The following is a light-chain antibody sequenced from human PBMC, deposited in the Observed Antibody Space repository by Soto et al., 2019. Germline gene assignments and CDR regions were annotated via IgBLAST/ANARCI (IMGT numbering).Light chain of an antibody. V-gene: IGLV4-69*01. CDR1: SGHRNYA. CDR3: QAWTTGIRV. CDR2: LNGDGSH. J-gene: IGLJ2*01. Sequence: QLVLTQSPSASASLGASVKLTCTLSSGHRNYAIAWHQQQPEKGPRYLMKLNGDGSHSKGDGIPDRFSGSSSGAERYLTISSLQSEDEADYYCQAWTTGIRVFGGGTKLTVL.